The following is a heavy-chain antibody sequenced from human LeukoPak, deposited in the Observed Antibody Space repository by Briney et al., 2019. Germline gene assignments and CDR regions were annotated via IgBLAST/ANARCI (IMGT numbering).Heavy chain of an antibody. Sequence: ASVKVSCKASGGTFSSYAISWVRQAPGQGLEWMGWINPNSGGTNYAQKFQGRVTMTRDTSISTAYMELSRLRSDDTAVYYCAREDSGSYSGYYYYYMDVWGKGTTVTVSS. V-gene: IGHV1-2*02. CDR3: AREDSGSYSGYYYYYMDV. D-gene: IGHD1-26*01. CDR1: GGTFSSYA. J-gene: IGHJ6*03. CDR2: INPNSGGT.